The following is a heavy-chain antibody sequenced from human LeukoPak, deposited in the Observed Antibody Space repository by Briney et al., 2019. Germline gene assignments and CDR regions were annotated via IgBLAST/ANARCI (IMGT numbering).Heavy chain of an antibody. CDR1: GYTFTGYY. CDR3: ARESYDSSGYYFFY. D-gene: IGHD3-22*01. V-gene: IGHV1-2*02. J-gene: IGHJ4*02. CDR2: INPNSGGT. Sequence: ASVKVSCKASGYTFTGYYMHWVRQAPGQGLEWMGWINPNSGGTNHAQKFQGRVTMTRDTSISTAYMELSRLRSDDTAVYYCARESYDSSGYYFFYWGQGTLVTVSS.